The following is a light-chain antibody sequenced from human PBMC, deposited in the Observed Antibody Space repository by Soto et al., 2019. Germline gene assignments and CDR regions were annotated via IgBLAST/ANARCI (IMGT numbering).Light chain of an antibody. Sequence: EIGMTQSPATLSVSPGERATLSCRASQSVSSNLAWYQHKPGQAPRLLIYGASTRATGIPARFTGSGSGTEFTLTISTLQPEDFALYYCQQYDNWLTFGGGTKVEIK. CDR3: QQYDNWLT. V-gene: IGKV3-15*01. CDR2: GAS. CDR1: QSVSSN. J-gene: IGKJ4*01.